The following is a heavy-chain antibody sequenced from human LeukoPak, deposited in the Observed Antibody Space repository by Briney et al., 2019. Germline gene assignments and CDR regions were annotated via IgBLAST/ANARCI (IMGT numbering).Heavy chain of an antibody. CDR3: AKDNYYDTSGYYYPDY. CDR2: IRHDGSNK. CDR1: GFTFSSYG. D-gene: IGHD3-22*01. Sequence: GGSLRLSCAASGFTFSSYGMPWVRQAPGKGLEWVAFIRHDGSNKYYADSVKGRFAISGDNSKNTLYLQMNSLRAEDTAVYYCAKDNYYDTSGYYYPDYWGQGTQVTVSS. J-gene: IGHJ4*02. V-gene: IGHV3-30*02.